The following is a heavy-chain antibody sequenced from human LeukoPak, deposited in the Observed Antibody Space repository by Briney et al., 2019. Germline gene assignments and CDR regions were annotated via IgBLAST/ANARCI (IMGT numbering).Heavy chain of an antibody. J-gene: IGHJ4*02. Sequence: SVKVSCQAFGYTFTRYAMNWVRQAPGQGLEGMGWINTKTGKPTYAQGFTGRFVFSLDTSVSTAYLQISSLKAEDTAVYYCARGLSEFYYDSSGYPLWGQGTLVTVSS. CDR2: INTKTGKP. CDR1: GYTFTRYA. D-gene: IGHD3-22*01. CDR3: ARGLSEFYYDSSGYPL. V-gene: IGHV7-4-1*02.